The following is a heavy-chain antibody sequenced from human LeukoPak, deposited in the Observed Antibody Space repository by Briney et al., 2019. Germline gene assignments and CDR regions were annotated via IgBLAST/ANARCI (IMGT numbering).Heavy chain of an antibody. V-gene: IGHV4-61*02. CDR1: GDSISSGDYY. Sequence: SETLSLTCTVSGDSISSGDYYWSWIRQPAGKGLEWIGRISSSGSTNYNPSLKSRVTMSVDTSKNQFSLKLSSVTAADTAVYYCASLKGGSYRRSFDYWGQGTLVTVSS. CDR3: ASLKGGSYRRSFDY. J-gene: IGHJ4*02. CDR2: ISSSGST. D-gene: IGHD3-16*02.